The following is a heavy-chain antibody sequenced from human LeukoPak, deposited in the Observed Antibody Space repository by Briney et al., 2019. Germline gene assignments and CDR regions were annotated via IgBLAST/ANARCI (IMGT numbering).Heavy chain of an antibody. CDR2: ISSSSSYI. V-gene: IGHV3-21*01. CDR1: GFTFSSYE. D-gene: IGHD2-15*01. Sequence: GGSLRLSCAASGFTFSSYEMNWVRQAPGKGLEWVSSISSSSSYIYYADSVKGRFTISRDNAKNSLYLQMNSLRAEDTAVYYCARDSDGGYFDYWGQGTLVTVSS. CDR3: ARDSDGGYFDY. J-gene: IGHJ4*02.